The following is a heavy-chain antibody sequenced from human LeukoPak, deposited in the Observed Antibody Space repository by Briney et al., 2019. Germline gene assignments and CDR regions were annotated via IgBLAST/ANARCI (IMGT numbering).Heavy chain of an antibody. Sequence: GGSLRLSCAASGFTFSSYSMNWVRQAPGKGLEWVSHISTSSNTIYYADSVKGRFTISRDNAKNSLYLQMNSLRAEDTAVYYCARGDCSGGSCYLSLTTIDYWGQGTLVTVSS. CDR3: ARGDCSGGSCYLSLTTIDY. CDR2: ISTSSNTI. J-gene: IGHJ4*02. CDR1: GFTFSSYS. V-gene: IGHV3-48*01. D-gene: IGHD2-15*01.